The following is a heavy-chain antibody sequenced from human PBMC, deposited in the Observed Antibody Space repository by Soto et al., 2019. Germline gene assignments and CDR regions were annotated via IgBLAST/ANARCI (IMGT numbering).Heavy chain of an antibody. Sequence: SETLSLTSPVSGGSISSYYWSWIRQPPGKGLEWIGYIYYSGSTNYNPSLKSRVTISVDTSKNQFSLKLSSVTAADTAVYYCARAYGSGSLIDYWGQGTLVTVSS. CDR3: ARAYGSGSLIDY. D-gene: IGHD3-10*01. V-gene: IGHV4-59*01. CDR1: GGSISSYY. CDR2: IYYSGST. J-gene: IGHJ4*02.